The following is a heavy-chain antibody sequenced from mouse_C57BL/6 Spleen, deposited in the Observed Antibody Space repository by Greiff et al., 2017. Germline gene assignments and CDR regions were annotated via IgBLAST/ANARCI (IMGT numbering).Heavy chain of an antibody. CDR2: IDPETGGT. J-gene: IGHJ4*01. V-gene: IGHV1-15*01. D-gene: IGHD2-12*01. CDR1: GYTFTDYE. CDR3: TDSRAMDY. Sequence: QVQLKESGAELVRPGASVTLSCKASGYTFTDYEMHWVKQTPVHGLEWIGAIDPETGGTAYNQKFKGKAILTADKSSSTAYMELRSLTSEDSAVYYCTDSRAMDYWVQGTSVTVSS.